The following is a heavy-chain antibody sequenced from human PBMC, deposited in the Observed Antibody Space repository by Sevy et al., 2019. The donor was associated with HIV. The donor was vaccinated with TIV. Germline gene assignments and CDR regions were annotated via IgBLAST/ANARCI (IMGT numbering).Heavy chain of an antibody. CDR1: GYTFTGYY. J-gene: IGHJ3*02. V-gene: IGHV1-2*06. D-gene: IGHD2-21*01. CDR3: ARPGGCVGGNRTADI. CDR2: INPKTGGT. Sequence: ASVKVSCKASGYTFTGYYIHWVRQAPGQGLEWMGRINPKTGGTNFAQQFQGRVTMTRDTSISTAYMELSRLRFDDTAVYYCARPGGCVGGNRTADIWGQGTMVTVSS.